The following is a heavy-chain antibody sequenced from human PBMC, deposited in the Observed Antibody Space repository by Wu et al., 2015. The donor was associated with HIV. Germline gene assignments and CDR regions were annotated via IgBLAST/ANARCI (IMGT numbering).Heavy chain of an antibody. CDR1: GGSFSGYY. D-gene: IGHD5-18*01. Sequence: QVQLQQWGAGLLKPSETLSLTCAVYGGSFSGYYWSWIRQPPGKGLEWIGEINHSGSTNYNPSLKSRVTISVDTSKNQFSLKLSSVTAADTAVYYCARGPGDTAMVTTWGQGTLVTVSS. J-gene: IGHJ4*02. V-gene: IGHV4-34*01. CDR2: INHSGST. CDR3: ARGPGDTAMVTT.